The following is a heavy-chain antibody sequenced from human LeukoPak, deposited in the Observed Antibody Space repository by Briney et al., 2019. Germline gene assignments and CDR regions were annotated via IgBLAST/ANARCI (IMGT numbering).Heavy chain of an antibody. CDR1: GYTFTNYG. CDR3: ARSHSSSSYFDY. J-gene: IGHJ4*02. D-gene: IGHD6-6*01. V-gene: IGHV1-18*01. CDR2: ISAYNGNT. Sequence: ASVKVFCKASGYTFTNYGISWVRQAPGQGLEWMGWISAYNGNTNYAQNFQGRVTMTTETSTRTAYMELRSLRSDDTAVYYCARSHSSSSYFDYWGQGTLVTVSS.